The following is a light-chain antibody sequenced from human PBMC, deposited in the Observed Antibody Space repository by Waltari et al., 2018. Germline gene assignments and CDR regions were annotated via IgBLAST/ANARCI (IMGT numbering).Light chain of an antibody. J-gene: IGLJ3*02. CDR1: TLRGHH. CDR2: GEN. V-gene: IGLV3-19*01. CDR3: NSRDSSGDRLV. Sequence: SSELTQDPAVSVALGQTVRITCQGDTLRGHHARWFQQKPGQTPVGVVHGENNRPSGIPDRFSGSRSGNTVSLTIAGVQAEDEADYYCNSRDSSGDRLVFGGGTKLTVL.